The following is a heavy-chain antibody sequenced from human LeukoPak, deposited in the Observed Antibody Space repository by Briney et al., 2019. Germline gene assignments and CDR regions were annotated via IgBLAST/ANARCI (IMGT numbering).Heavy chain of an antibody. CDR2: INPNSGGT. D-gene: IGHD3-10*01. CDR3: ARDLYGSGSYYNY. V-gene: IGHV1-2*02. CDR1: GYTFTGYY. Sequence: ASVKVSCKASGYTFTGYYMHWVRQAPGQGLEWMGWINPNSGGTNYAQKFQGRVTMTRDTSISTAYMELSRLRSDDTAVYYCARDLYGSGSYYNYWGQGTLVTVSS. J-gene: IGHJ4*02.